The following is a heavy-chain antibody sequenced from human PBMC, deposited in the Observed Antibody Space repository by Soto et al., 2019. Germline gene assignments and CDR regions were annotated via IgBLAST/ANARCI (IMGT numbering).Heavy chain of an antibody. V-gene: IGHV5-51*01. D-gene: IGHD3-22*01. CDR1: GYSFTSYW. CDR3: ARQLGDYHSSGEKAFDI. J-gene: IGHJ3*02. Sequence: PGESLKISCKVAGYSFTSYWIGWVRQMPGKGLEWMGIIYPGDSDTRYSPSFQGQVTISADKSISTAYLQWSSLKDSDTAMYYCARQLGDYHSSGEKAFDIWGQGPMVTV. CDR2: IYPGDSDT.